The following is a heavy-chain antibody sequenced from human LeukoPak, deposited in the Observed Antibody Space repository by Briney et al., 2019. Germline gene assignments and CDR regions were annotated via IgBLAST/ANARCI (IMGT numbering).Heavy chain of an antibody. J-gene: IGHJ6*03. CDR2: ISSTGNPR. CDR1: GLSFSDYS. D-gene: IGHD2-15*01. Sequence: GGSLRLSCTASGLSFSDYSMNWVRQAPGKGLEWVSYISSTGNPRHYAESVEGRFTISRDNAKNSLYLQMNSLRAEDTAVYYCARSARYYYMDVWGKGTTVTVSS. V-gene: IGHV3-48*01. CDR3: ARSARYYYMDV.